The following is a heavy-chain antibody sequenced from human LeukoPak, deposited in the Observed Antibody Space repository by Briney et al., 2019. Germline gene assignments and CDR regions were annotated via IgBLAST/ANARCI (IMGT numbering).Heavy chain of an antibody. CDR3: ARDSPIAAAWGTLGY. CDR1: GGSISSSSYY. D-gene: IGHD6-13*01. CDR2: IYHSGST. J-gene: IGHJ4*02. V-gene: IGHV4-39*07. Sequence: ASETLSLTCTVSGGSISSSSYYWGWIRQPPGKGLEWIGSIYHSGSTYYNPSLKSRVTISVDTSKNQFSLKLSSVTAADTAVYYCARDSPIAAAWGTLGYWGQGTLVTVSS.